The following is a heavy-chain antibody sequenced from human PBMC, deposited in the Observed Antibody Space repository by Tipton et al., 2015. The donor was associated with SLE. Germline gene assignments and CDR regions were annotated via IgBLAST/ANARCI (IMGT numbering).Heavy chain of an antibody. V-gene: IGHV1-8*01. Sequence: QLVQSGAEVKKPGASVKVSCKASGYTFTNYDINWVRQATGQGLEWMGWMSPSSGITDYVQNFQGRVTMTRDTSTSTAYMELSSLRSEDTAVYYCALFGVVANDAFDIWGQGTMVTVSS. CDR2: MSPSSGIT. J-gene: IGHJ3*02. CDR3: ALFGVVANDAFDI. D-gene: IGHD3-3*01. CDR1: GYTFTNYD.